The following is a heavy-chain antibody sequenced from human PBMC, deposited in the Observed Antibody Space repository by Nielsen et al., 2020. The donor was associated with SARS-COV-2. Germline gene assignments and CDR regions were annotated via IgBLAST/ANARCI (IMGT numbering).Heavy chain of an antibody. V-gene: IGHV4-39*07. Sequence: GSLRLSCTVSGGSISSSRYYWGWIRQPPGKGLEWIGSIYYSGSTYYNPSLKSRVTISVDTSKNQFSLKLSSVTAADTAVYYCARVPPSSGWYFDYWGQGTLVTVSS. CDR2: IYYSGST. CDR3: ARVPPSSGWYFDY. J-gene: IGHJ4*02. CDR1: GGSISSSRYY. D-gene: IGHD6-19*01.